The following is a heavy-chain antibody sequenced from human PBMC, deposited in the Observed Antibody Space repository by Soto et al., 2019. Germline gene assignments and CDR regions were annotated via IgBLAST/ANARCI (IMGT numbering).Heavy chain of an antibody. V-gene: IGHV1-69*02. Sequence: GASVKVSCKASGGTFSSYTISWVRQAPGQGLEWMGRIIPILGIANYAQKFQGRVTITADKSTSTAYMELSSLRSEDTAVYYCATRNYCSGGSCYSSAFDIWGQGTMVTVSS. J-gene: IGHJ3*02. CDR2: IIPILGIA. CDR1: GGTFSSYT. D-gene: IGHD2-15*01. CDR3: ATRNYCSGGSCYSSAFDI.